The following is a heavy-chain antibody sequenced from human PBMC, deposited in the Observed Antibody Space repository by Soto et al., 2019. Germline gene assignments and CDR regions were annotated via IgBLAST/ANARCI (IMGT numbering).Heavy chain of an antibody. CDR2: IYYSGST. CDR3: VKGEYYYDGSAYYPFDY. D-gene: IGHD3-22*01. J-gene: IGHJ4*02. CDR1: GGSISSYY. Sequence: PSETLSLTCTVSGGSISSYYWSWIRQPPGKGLEWIGYIYYSGSTNYNPSLKSRVTISVDNSKNTAYLQMSSLRPEDTAVYYCVKGEYYYDGSAYYPFDYWGQGRMVTVSS. V-gene: IGHV4-59*01.